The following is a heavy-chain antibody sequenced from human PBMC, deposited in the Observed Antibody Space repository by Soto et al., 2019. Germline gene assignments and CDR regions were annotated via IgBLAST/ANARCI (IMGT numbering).Heavy chain of an antibody. D-gene: IGHD7-27*01. CDR1: GYTFTSYG. Sequence: ASVKVSCKASGYTFTSYGISWVRQAPGQGLEWMGWISAYNGNTDYAQKLQGRVTMTTDTSTSTAYMELRSLRSDDTAVYYCAREGSGLGIGVYYYYGMDVWGQGTTVTVSS. CDR3: AREGSGLGIGVYYYYGMDV. V-gene: IGHV1-18*01. J-gene: IGHJ6*02. CDR2: ISAYNGNT.